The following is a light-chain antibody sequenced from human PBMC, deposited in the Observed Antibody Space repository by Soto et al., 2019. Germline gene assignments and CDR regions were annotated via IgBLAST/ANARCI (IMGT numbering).Light chain of an antibody. CDR2: DAS. V-gene: IGKV1-33*01. CDR3: QQYDNLPYI. J-gene: IGKJ4*01. CDR1: QDISNY. Sequence: DIQMSQSPSSLSASVGDIVTITCQASQDISNYLNWYQHKPGKPPKLLIYDASNLETWVPSRFSGSKSGTAFTVTITSLQPEDIATYYCQQYDNLPYIFGGGNKVEIK.